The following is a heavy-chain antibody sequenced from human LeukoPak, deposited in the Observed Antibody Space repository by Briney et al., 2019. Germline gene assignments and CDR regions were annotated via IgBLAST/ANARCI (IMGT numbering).Heavy chain of an antibody. D-gene: IGHD2-15*01. J-gene: IGHJ4*02. CDR3: ARDFPDCSGGSCYGTFDY. CDR2: INHSGST. CDR1: GGSFSGYY. Sequence: PSETLSLTCAVYGGSFSGYYWSWIRQPPGKGLEWIGEINHSGSTNYNPSLKSRVTISVDTSKNQFSLKLSSVTAADTAVYYCARDFPDCSGGSCYGTFDYWGQGTLVTVSS. V-gene: IGHV4-34*01.